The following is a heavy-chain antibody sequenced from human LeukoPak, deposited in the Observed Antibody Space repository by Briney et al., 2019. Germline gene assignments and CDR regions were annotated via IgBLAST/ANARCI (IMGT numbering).Heavy chain of an antibody. CDR2: IYYSGST. V-gene: IGHV4-38-2*02. J-gene: IGHJ4*02. CDR3: ARDHNRGMTTVTTFDY. Sequence: SETLSLTCTVSDYSISSGYYWAWIRQPPGKGLEWIGSIYYSGSTYSNPSLQSRVTISVDTSKNQFSLKLDSVTAADTAVYYCARDHNRGMTTVTTFDYWGQGTLVTVSS. CDR1: DYSISSGYY. D-gene: IGHD4-17*01.